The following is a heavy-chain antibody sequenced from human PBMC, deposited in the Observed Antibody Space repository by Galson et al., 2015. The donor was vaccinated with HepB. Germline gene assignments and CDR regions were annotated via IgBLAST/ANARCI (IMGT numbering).Heavy chain of an antibody. V-gene: IGHV1-2*06. J-gene: IGHJ4*02. Sequence: SVKVSCKASGYTFTGYYMHWVRQAPGQGLEWMGRINPNSGGTNYAQKFQGRVTMTRDTSISTAYMELSRLRSDDTAVYYCARGWDSVMAYFDYWGQGTLVTVSS. D-gene: IGHD1-26*01. CDR1: GYTFTGYY. CDR3: ARGWDSVMAYFDY. CDR2: INPNSGGT.